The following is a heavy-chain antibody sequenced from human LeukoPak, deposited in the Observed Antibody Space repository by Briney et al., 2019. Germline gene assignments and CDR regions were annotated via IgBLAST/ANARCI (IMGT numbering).Heavy chain of an antibody. CDR3: ASPAPGIVGATDGLYAFDI. Sequence: PGESLRLSCAASGFTVSSNYMSWVRQAPGKGLEWVAVISYDGSNKYYADSVKGRFTISRDNSKNTLYLQMNSLRAEDTAVYYCASPAPGIVGATDGLYAFDIWGQGTMVTVSS. J-gene: IGHJ3*02. CDR1: GFTVSSNY. D-gene: IGHD1-26*01. V-gene: IGHV3-30-3*01. CDR2: ISYDGSNK.